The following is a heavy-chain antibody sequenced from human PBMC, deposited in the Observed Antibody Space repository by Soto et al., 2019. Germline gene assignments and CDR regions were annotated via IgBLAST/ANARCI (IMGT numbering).Heavy chain of an antibody. D-gene: IGHD4-17*01. CDR3: ATQGGVTTAWYFDL. CDR1: GLIFSSYA. Sequence: QVQLVESGGGVVQPGRSLRLSCAASGLIFSSYAMHWVRQAPGKGLEWVAVIWYDGSNKYYADSVKGRFTISRDNSKNTLYLKMNSLRADDTAVYYCATQGGVTTAWYFDLWGRGTLVTVSS. CDR2: IWYDGSNK. V-gene: IGHV3-33*01. J-gene: IGHJ2*01.